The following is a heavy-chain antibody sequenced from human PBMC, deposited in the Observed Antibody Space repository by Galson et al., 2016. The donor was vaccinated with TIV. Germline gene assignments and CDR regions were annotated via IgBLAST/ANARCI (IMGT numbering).Heavy chain of an antibody. V-gene: IGHV1-3*01. Sequence: SVKVSCKASGYTFTIYPIHWVRQAPGQSLEWMGRINAANGHTKYSQRFQGRVTITRDTSTTTAYMELSSLRPEDTAVYYCARPPYCGGDCFKYDSGGQGTLVTVSS. CDR1: GYTFTIYP. J-gene: IGHJ4*02. CDR3: ARPPYCGGDCFKYDS. CDR2: INAANGHT. D-gene: IGHD2-21*01.